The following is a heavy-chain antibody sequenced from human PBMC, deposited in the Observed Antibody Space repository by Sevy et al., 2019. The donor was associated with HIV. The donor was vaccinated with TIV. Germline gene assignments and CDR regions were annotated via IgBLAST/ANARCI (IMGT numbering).Heavy chain of an antibody. CDR2: ISGSGENT. Sequence: GGSLRLSCTASEFSFSSHAVAWVCQAPGKGLEWVSAISGSGENTHYADSVKGRFTISRDNFKNTLYLQMNSLRAEDTALYYCARDGRGISAFDIWGQGTMVTVSS. V-gene: IGHV3-23*01. CDR1: EFSFSSHA. CDR3: ARDGRGISAFDI. D-gene: IGHD3-3*02. J-gene: IGHJ3*02.